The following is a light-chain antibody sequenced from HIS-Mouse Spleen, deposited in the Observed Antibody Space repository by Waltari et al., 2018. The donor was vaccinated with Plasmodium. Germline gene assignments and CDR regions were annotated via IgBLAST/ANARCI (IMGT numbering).Light chain of an antibody. CDR3: QQYNSYSWT. V-gene: IGKV1-5*03. J-gene: IGKJ1*01. CDR2: KAS. CDR1: QSSSSR. Sequence: DIQMTQSPSTLSESVGDRVTITCRASQSSSSRLACYQQKPGKAPKLLIYKASSLESGVPSRFSGSGSGTEFTLTISSLQPDDFATYYCQQYNSYSWTFGQGTKVEIK.